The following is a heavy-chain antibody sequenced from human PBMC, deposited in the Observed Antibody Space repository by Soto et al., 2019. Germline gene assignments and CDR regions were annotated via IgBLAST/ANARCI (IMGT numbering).Heavy chain of an antibody. CDR1: GFTLSSYA. CDR2: IKFDGSEK. Sequence: GGSLRLSCAASGFTLSSYAMHWVRQAPGKGLEWVANIKFDGSEKQYVDSVKGRFSISRDNSRNSLFLQMNSLRAGDTAVYYCVKDGGYCSSTTCYSPRNHYFDSWGQGTLVTVSS. D-gene: IGHD2-2*01. CDR3: VKDGGYCSSTTCYSPRNHYFDS. J-gene: IGHJ4*02. V-gene: IGHV3-7*03.